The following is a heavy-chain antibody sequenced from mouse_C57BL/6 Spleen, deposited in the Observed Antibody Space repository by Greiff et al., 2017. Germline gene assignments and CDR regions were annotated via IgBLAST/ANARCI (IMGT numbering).Heavy chain of an antibody. CDR3: ARDGNYDVFAY. V-gene: IGHV1-4*01. CDR2: INPSSGYT. D-gene: IGHD2-1*01. Sequence: QVQLQQSGAELARPGASVKMSCKASGYTFTSYTMHWVKQRPGQGLEWIGYINPSSGYTKYNQKFKDKATLTADKSSSTAYMQLSSLTSEDSAVYYCARDGNYDVFAYWGQGTLVTVSA. J-gene: IGHJ3*01. CDR1: GYTFTSYT.